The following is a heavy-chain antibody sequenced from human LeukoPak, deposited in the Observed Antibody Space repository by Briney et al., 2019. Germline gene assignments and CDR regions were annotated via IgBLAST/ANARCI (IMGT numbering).Heavy chain of an antibody. CDR2: ISSSGSTI. CDR3: ARENYYDSSGYGMDV. D-gene: IGHD3-22*01. J-gene: IGHJ6*02. V-gene: IGHV3-48*03. CDR1: GFTFSSYE. Sequence: GGSLRPSCAASGFTFSSYEMNWVRQAPGKGLEWVSYISSSGSTIYYADSVEGRFTISRDNAKNSLYLQMNSLRAEDTAVYYCARENYYDSSGYGMDVWGQGTTVTVSS.